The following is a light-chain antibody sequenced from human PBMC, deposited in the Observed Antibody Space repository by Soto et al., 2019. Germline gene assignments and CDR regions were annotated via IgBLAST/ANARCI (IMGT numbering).Light chain of an antibody. CDR1: QRVSSSY. Sequence: EIVLTQSPGTLSLSPGERATLSCRASQRVSSSYFAWYQQKPGQAPRLLIYVASRRATHIPVRFTGSGSATDFTLTLTRLEPEDFAVYYCQQYEAFGQGTKLEIK. CDR3: QQYEA. CDR2: VAS. V-gene: IGKV3-20*01. J-gene: IGKJ2*01.